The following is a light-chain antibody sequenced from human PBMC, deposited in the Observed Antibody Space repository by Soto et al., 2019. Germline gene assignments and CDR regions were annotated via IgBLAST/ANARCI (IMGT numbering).Light chain of an antibody. V-gene: IGKV1-5*03. CDR1: ESISSG. Sequence: DIQMTQSPSTLSASVGDRVTITCRASESISSGLAWYQQKPGKAPNLLIYKASSLESGVPSRFSGSGSGTDFTLTISSLQPEDFATYYCQQSYSTPITFGQGTRLEI. CDR2: KAS. J-gene: IGKJ5*01. CDR3: QQSYSTPIT.